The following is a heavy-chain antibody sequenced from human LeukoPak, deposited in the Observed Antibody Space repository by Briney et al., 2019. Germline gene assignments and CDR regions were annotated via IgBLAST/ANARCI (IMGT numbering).Heavy chain of an antibody. CDR1: GFTFSSYA. CDR2: ISGSGGST. V-gene: IGHV3-23*01. D-gene: IGHD2-2*01. J-gene: IGHJ4*02. Sequence: PGGSLRLSCAASGFTFSSYAMSWVRQAPGKGLEWVSAISGSGGSTYYADSVRGRFTISRDNSKNTLYLQMNSLRAEDTAVYYCATHETYIVVVPAAIRADYWGQGTLVTVSS. CDR3: ATHETYIVVVPAAIRADY.